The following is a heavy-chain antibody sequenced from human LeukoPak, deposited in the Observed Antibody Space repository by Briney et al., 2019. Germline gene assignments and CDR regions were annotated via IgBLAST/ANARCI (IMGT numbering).Heavy chain of an antibody. Sequence: SETLSLTCTVSGGSISSGSYYWSWIRQPAGKGLEWIGRIYTSGSTKYNPSLKSRVTISVDTSKNQFSLKLSSVTAADTAVYYCARALDGSGPRWFDPWGQGTLVTVSS. J-gene: IGHJ5*02. CDR2: IYTSGST. V-gene: IGHV4-61*02. D-gene: IGHD3-10*01. CDR1: GGSISSGSYY. CDR3: ARALDGSGPRWFDP.